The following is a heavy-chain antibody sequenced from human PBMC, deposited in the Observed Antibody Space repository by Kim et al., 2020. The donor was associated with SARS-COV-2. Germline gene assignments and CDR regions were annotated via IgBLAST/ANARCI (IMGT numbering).Heavy chain of an antibody. CDR1: GFTFSSYA. J-gene: IGHJ4*02. Sequence: GGSLRLSCAPSGFTFSSYAMSWVRQAPGKGLEWVSAISGSGGSTYYADSVKGRFTISRDNSKNTLYLQMNSLRAEDTAVYYCAKDQAYSSSWLSYYFDYWGQGTLVTVSS. CDR3: AKDQAYSSSWLSYYFDY. V-gene: IGHV3-23*01. CDR2: ISGSGGST. D-gene: IGHD6-13*01.